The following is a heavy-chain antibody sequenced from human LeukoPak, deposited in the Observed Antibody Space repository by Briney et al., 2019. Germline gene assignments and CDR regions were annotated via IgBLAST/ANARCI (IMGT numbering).Heavy chain of an antibody. CDR2: ISSSSSYI. D-gene: IGHD3-22*01. V-gene: IGHV3-21*01. CDR3: ARDTSPGDSSGYYYVRWFDP. CDR1: GYPFSDHY. Sequence: GGSLRLSCAVSGYPFSDHYIGWVRQAPGKGLEWVSSISSSSSYIYYADSVKGRFTISRDNAKNSLYLQMNSLRAEDTAVYYCARDTSPGDSSGYYYVRWFDPWGQGTLVTVSS. J-gene: IGHJ5*02.